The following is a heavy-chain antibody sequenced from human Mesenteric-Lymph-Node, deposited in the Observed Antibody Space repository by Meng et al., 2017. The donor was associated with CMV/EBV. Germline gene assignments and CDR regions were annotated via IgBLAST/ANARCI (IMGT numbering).Heavy chain of an antibody. V-gene: IGHV4-30-4*08. CDR3: AREGSGSWFGAATFDY. CDR1: GGSISSGDYY. D-gene: IGHD3-10*01. Sequence: QVPLQDSGPGPVKPSQPLALTCPVSGGSISSGDYYWSWIRQPPGKGLEWIGYIYYSGSTYYNPSLKSRVTISVDTSKNQFSLKLSSVTAADTAVYYCAREGSGSWFGAATFDYWGQGTLVTVSS. CDR2: IYYSGST. J-gene: IGHJ4*02.